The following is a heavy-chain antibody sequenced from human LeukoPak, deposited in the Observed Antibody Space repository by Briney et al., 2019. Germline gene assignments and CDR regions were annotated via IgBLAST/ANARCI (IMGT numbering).Heavy chain of an antibody. CDR2: IKQDGSEK. V-gene: IGHV3-7*01. J-gene: IGHJ4*02. CDR3: AKGSLYSGSCLLGGFPDY. CDR1: GFTFSTYL. D-gene: IGHD1-26*01. Sequence: GGSLRLSCAASGFTFSTYLMSWVRQAPGKGLEWVANIKQDGSEKYYVDSVKGRFTISRDNAKNSLYLQMNSLRAEDTAVYYCAKGSLYSGSCLLGGFPDYWGQGTLVTVSS.